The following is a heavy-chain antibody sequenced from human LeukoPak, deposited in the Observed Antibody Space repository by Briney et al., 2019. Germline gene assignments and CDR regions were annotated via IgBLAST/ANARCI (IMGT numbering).Heavy chain of an antibody. CDR3: ARDFSRIAAAGSWTWFDP. J-gene: IGHJ5*02. CDR1: GFMFSSYT. V-gene: IGHV3-21*05. D-gene: IGHD6-13*01. CDR2: ISSSSSYI. Sequence: GGSLRLSCAASGFMFSSYTMNWVRQAPGKGLEWVSYISSSSSYIYYADSVKGRFTISRDNAKNSLYLQMNSLRAEDTAVYYCARDFSRIAAAGSWTWFDPWGQGTLVTVSS.